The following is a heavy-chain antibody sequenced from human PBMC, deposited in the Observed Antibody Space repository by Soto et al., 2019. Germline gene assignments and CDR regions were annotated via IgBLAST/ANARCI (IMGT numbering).Heavy chain of an antibody. CDR2: IIPIFGTA. CDR1: GGTFSSYA. CDR3: ARVNYGDYFSY. V-gene: IGHV1-69*13. Sequence: ASVKVSCKASGGTFSSYAISWVRQAPGQGLEWMGGIIPIFGTANYAQKFQGRVTITADESTSTDYMELSSLRSEDTAVYYCARVNYGDYFSYWGQGTLGTVS. D-gene: IGHD4-17*01. J-gene: IGHJ4*02.